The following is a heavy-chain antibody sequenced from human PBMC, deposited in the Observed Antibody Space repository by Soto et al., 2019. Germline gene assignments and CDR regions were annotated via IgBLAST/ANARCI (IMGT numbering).Heavy chain of an antibody. CDR2: IIPIFGTA. CDR3: AGIRPQPSPIDY. J-gene: IGHJ4*02. CDR1: GGTFSSYA. Sequence: QVQLVQSGAEVKKPGSSVKVSCKASGGTFSSYAISWVRQAPGQGLECMGGIIPIFGTANYAQKFQGRVTISADESTSTAYMELSSLRSEDTAVYYCAGIRPQPSPIDYWGQGILVTVSS. V-gene: IGHV1-69*01.